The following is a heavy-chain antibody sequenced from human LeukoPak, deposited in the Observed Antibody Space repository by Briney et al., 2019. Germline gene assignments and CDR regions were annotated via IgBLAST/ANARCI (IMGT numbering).Heavy chain of an antibody. CDR3: AKEVAGDYNLFDH. J-gene: IGHJ4*02. CDR2: INSDGRST. Sequence: PGGSLRLSCAAAGFTFSRFWMHWVRQAQGKGLVWVSRINSDGRSTTYADSVRGRFTISRDNAKNTLYLQMNSLTAEDTAVYYCAKEVAGDYNLFDHWGQGTLVTVSS. CDR1: GFTFSRFW. D-gene: IGHD4-17*01. V-gene: IGHV3-74*01.